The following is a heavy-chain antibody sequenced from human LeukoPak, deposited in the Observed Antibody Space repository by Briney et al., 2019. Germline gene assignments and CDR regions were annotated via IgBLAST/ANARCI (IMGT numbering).Heavy chain of an antibody. CDR3: ASPPAPYTSGWYFGY. Sequence: ASETLFLTCTVSGGSMSSYYWSWIRQPPGKGLEWIGYLFNSGSTNYNPSLKSRVTISVDTSKNQFSLKLSSVTAADTAVYYCASPPAPYTSGWYFGYWGQGTLVTVSS. J-gene: IGHJ4*02. CDR2: LFNSGST. V-gene: IGHV4-59*01. D-gene: IGHD6-19*01. CDR1: GGSMSSYY.